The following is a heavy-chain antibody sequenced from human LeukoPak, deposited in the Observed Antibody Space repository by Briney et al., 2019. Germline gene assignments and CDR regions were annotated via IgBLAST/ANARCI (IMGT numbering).Heavy chain of an antibody. V-gene: IGHV3-30*03. CDR1: GFIFSNYA. J-gene: IGHJ4*02. Sequence: GGSLRLSCAASGFIFSNYAMSWVRQAPGKGLEWVAVISYDGSNKYYADSVKGRFTISSDNSKNSLYLQMNSLRAEDTAVYYCARDLSSSWYDYWGQGTLVTVSS. CDR2: ISYDGSNK. CDR3: ARDLSSSWYDY. D-gene: IGHD6-13*01.